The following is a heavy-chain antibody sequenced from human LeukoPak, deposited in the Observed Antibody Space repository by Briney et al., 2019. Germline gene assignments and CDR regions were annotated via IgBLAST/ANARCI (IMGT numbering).Heavy chain of an antibody. CDR1: GYTFTGYY. V-gene: IGHV1-2*02. J-gene: IGHJ5*02. Sequence: GASVKVSRKASGYTFTGYYIHWVRQAPGQGLEWMGWINPNSGGTNYAQKFQGRVTMTRDTSITTAYMELSRLISDDTAVYYCARGLTDEHQLILHWFDPWGQGTLVTVSS. CDR2: INPNSGGT. D-gene: IGHD2-2*01. CDR3: ARGLTDEHQLILHWFDP.